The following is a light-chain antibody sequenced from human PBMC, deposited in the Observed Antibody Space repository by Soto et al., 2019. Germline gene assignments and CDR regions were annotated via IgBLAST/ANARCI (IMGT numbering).Light chain of an antibody. CDR2: EGS. CDR1: SSDVGSYNL. CDR3: CSYAGSSTFV. Sequence: QSALTQPASVSGSPGQSINISSTGTSSDVGSYNLVSWYQQHPGKAPKLMIYEGSKRPSGVSNRFSGSKSGNTASLTISGLQAEDEADYYCCSYAGSSTFVFGGGTKLTVL. J-gene: IGLJ2*01. V-gene: IGLV2-23*03.